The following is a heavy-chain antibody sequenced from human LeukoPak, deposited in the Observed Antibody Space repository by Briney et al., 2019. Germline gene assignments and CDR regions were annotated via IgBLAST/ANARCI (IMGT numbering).Heavy chain of an antibody. J-gene: IGHJ5*02. Sequence: PSETLSLTCTVSGGSISSSSYYWGWIRQPPGKGLEWIGSIYYSGSTYYIPSLKSRVTISVDTSKNQFSLKLSSVTAADTAVYYCARQGRYSSSSVCHWFDPWGQGTLVTVSS. CDR3: ARQGRYSSSSVCHWFDP. V-gene: IGHV4-39*01. CDR1: GGSISSSSYY. CDR2: IYYSGST. D-gene: IGHD6-6*01.